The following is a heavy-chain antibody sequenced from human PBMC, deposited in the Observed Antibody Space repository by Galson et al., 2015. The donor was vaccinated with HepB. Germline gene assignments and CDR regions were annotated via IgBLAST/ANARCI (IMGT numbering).Heavy chain of an antibody. V-gene: IGHV1-46*03. CDR2: INPSGGST. D-gene: IGHD6-13*01. CDR3: ATAAGTRSYYMDV. J-gene: IGHJ6*03. Sequence: SVKVSCKASGFTFTSYYMHWVRQAPGQGLEWMGIINPSGGSTSYAQKFQGRVTMTRNTSTSTVYMELSSLRSEDTAVYYCATAAGTRSYYMDVWGKGTTVTVSS. CDR1: GFTFTSYY.